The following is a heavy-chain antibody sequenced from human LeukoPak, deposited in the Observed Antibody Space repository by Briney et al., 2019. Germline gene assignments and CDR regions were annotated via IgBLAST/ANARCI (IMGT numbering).Heavy chain of an antibody. Sequence: SVKVSCKASGGTFSSYAISWVRQAPGQGLEWMGRVVPILGIANYAQKFQGRVTITADKSTSTAYMELSSLRSEDTAVYYCARSSSTGEYFDYWGQGTLVTVSS. D-gene: IGHD6-13*01. CDR1: GGTFSSYA. CDR2: VVPILGIA. J-gene: IGHJ4*02. CDR3: ARSSSTGEYFDY. V-gene: IGHV1-69*04.